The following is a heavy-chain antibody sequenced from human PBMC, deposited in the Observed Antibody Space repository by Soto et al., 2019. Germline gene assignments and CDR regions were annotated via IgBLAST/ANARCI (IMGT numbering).Heavy chain of an antibody. CDR2: TYYRSKWYN. CDR1: GDSVSSNSAA. J-gene: IGHJ3*02. Sequence: SQTLSLTCAISGDSVSSNSAAWNWIRQSPSRGLEWLGRTYYRSKWYNDYAVSVKSRITINPDTSKNQFSLQLNSVTPEDTAVYYCARVLDDYVWGSYRSGGDAFDIWGQGTMVTVSS. D-gene: IGHD3-16*02. V-gene: IGHV6-1*01. CDR3: ARVLDDYVWGSYRSGGDAFDI.